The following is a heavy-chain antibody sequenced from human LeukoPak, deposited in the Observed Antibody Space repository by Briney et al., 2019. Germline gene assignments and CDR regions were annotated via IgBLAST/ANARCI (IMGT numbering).Heavy chain of an antibody. CDR3: ACLYDYVWGSYLPYYFDY. Sequence: GSLKISCKGSGYSFTSYWIGWVRQMPGKGLEWMGIIYPGDSDTRYSPSFQGQVTISADKSISTAYLQWSSLKAPDTAMYYCACLYDYVWGSYLPYYFDYWGQGTLVTVSS. D-gene: IGHD3-16*02. J-gene: IGHJ4*02. CDR1: GYSFTSYW. V-gene: IGHV5-51*01. CDR2: IYPGDSDT.